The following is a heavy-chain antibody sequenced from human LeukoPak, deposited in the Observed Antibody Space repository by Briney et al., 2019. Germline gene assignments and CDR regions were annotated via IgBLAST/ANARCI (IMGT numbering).Heavy chain of an antibody. CDR1: GGTFSIYA. CDR3: ARELPAAPRNGMDV. V-gene: IGHV1-69*13. J-gene: IGHJ6*01. CDR2: IIPIFGTA. D-gene: IGHD2-2*01. Sequence: ASVTVSCKASGGTFSIYAISWVRQAPGQGLEWMGGIIPIFGTANYAQKFQGRVTITADESTSTAYMELSSLRSEDTAVYYCARELPAAPRNGMDVWGQGTTVTVSS.